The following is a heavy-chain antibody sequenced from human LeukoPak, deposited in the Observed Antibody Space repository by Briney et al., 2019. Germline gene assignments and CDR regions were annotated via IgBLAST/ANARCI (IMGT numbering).Heavy chain of an antibody. CDR3: AKDHSSGWPYCFPY. D-gene: IGHD6-19*01. Sequence: GGSLRPSCAASGFTFSSYAMSWVRQAPGKGLEWVSAISASGGSTYYADSVKGRFTISRDNSKNTLFLQMNSLRAEDTAVYYCAKDHSSGWPYCFPYWGQGTLVTVSS. J-gene: IGHJ4*02. CDR2: ISASGGST. V-gene: IGHV3-23*01. CDR1: GFTFSSYA.